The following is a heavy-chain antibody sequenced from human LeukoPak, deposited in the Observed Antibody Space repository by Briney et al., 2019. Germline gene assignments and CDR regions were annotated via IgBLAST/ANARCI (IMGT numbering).Heavy chain of an antibody. D-gene: IGHD3-22*01. V-gene: IGHV3-66*01. CDR3: ASFANYYDSNDAFDI. J-gene: IGHJ3*02. CDR2: IYSGGST. CDR1: GFTVSSNY. Sequence: QPGGSLRLSCAASGFTVSSNYMSWVRQAPGKGLEWVSVIYSGGSTYYADSVKGRFTISRDNSKNTLYLQMNSLRAEDTAVYYCASFANYYDSNDAFDIWGQGTMVTVSS.